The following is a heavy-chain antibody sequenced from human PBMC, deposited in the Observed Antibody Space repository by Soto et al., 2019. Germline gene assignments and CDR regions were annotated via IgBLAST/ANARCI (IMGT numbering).Heavy chain of an antibody. CDR2: INPNSGGT. Sequence: DSGKVSCNASGYTFTGYYMHWVRQAPGQGLEWMGWINPNSGGTNYAQKFQGRVTMTRDTSISTAYMELNRLRSDDTAVYYCARIFDDYYYCMDVWGQVTTVTVSS. V-gene: IGHV1-2*02. J-gene: IGHJ6*02. D-gene: IGHD3-3*01. CDR3: ARIFDDYYYCMDV. CDR1: GYTFTGYY.